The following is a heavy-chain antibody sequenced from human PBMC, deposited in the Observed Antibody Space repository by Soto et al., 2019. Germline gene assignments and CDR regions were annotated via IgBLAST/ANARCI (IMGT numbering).Heavy chain of an antibody. CDR3: AREPAYCSGGSCYLANWSDP. Sequence: GGSLRLSCAASGFTVSSNYMSWVRQAPGKGLEWVSVIYSGGSTYYADSVKGRFTISRDNSKNTLYLQMNSLRAEDTAVYYCAREPAYCSGGSCYLANWSDPWGQGTLVTVSS. CDR2: IYSGGST. J-gene: IGHJ5*02. D-gene: IGHD2-15*01. V-gene: IGHV3-66*01. CDR1: GFTVSSNY.